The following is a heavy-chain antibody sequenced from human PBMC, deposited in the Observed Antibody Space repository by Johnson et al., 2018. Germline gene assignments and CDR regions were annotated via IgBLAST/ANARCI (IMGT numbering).Heavy chain of an antibody. CDR3: AKEGTIYGSWRCYYTVRSYAVDV. V-gene: IGHV3-30*18. CDR2: ISYDGSNK. D-gene: IGHD3-3*01. J-gene: IGHJ3*01. Sequence: QVQLVQSGGGVVQPGRSLRLSCAASEFTFSNYGMHWVRQAPGKGLEWLAAISYDGSNKYYADSVKGRFTISRDNSKSTLYLQMNSLRAEDTAVYVCAKEGTIYGSWRCYYTVRSYAVDVWGKVTMVTVSS. CDR1: EFTFSNYG.